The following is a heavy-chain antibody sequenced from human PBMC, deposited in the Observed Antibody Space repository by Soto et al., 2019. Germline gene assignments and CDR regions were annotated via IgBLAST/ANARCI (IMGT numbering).Heavy chain of an antibody. CDR2: IYYSGST. CDR3: ARGFLDFGVVIARGFDY. V-gene: IGHV4-61*01. D-gene: IGHD3-3*01. Sequence: SETLSLTCTVSGGSVSSGSYYWSWIRQPPGKGLEWIGYIYYSGSTNYNPSLKSRVTISVDTSKNQFSLKLSSVTAADTAVYYCARGFLDFGVVIARGFDYWGQGTLVTVSS. CDR1: GGSVSSGSYY. J-gene: IGHJ4*02.